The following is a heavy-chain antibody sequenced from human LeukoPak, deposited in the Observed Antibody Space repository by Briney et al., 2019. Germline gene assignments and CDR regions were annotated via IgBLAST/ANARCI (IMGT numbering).Heavy chain of an antibody. D-gene: IGHD4-23*01. CDR2: ISSSSSYI. V-gene: IGHV3-21*01. CDR1: GFTFSSYS. CDR3: ARDGYGANSADY. Sequence: GGSLRLSCAASGFTFSSYSMNWVRQAPGKGLEWVSSISSSSSYIYYADSVKGRFTISRDNAKNSLSLQMNSLGAEDTAVYYCARDGYGANSADYWGQGTLVTVSS. J-gene: IGHJ4*02.